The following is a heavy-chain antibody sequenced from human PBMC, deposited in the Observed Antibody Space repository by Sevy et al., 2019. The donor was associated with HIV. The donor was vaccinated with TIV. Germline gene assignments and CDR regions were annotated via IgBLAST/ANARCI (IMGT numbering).Heavy chain of an antibody. CDR2: MNPNSGNT. CDR3: ARNYDYGDYVYDY. CDR1: GYTFTSYD. Sequence: ASVKVSCKASGYTFTSYDINWVRQATGQGLEWMGWMNPNSGNTGYAQKFQGRVTMTRNTSISTAYMELGSLRSEDTAVYYCARNYDYGDYVYDYWGQGTLVTVSS. J-gene: IGHJ4*02. D-gene: IGHD4-17*01. V-gene: IGHV1-8*01.